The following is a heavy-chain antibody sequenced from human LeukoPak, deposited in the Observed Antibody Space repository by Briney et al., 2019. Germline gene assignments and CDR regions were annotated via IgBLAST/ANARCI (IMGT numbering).Heavy chain of an antibody. Sequence: GGSLRLSCAASGFTFSSYAMYWVRQALGEGLEWVALAHHDGTKYYSDSVKGRFTVSRDNSKNTVYLQMSSLRAEDTAVYYCAKDTNAFSCDHWGQGTLVTVSS. CDR2: AHHDGTK. CDR3: AKDTNAFSCDH. J-gene: IGHJ4*02. V-gene: IGHV3-30*02. CDR1: GFTFSSYA. D-gene: IGHD2-2*01.